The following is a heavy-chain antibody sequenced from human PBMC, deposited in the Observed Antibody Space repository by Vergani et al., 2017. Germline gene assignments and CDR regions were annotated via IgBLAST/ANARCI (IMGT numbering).Heavy chain of an antibody. J-gene: IGHJ4*02. D-gene: IGHD6-13*01. CDR3: ARFIAAAGFDY. Sequence: QVTLRESGPALVKPTQTLTLTCTFSGFSLSTSGMCVSWIRQPPGKALEWLARIDWDDDKYYSTSLKARLTISKDTSTNQVVLTLTNMDPVDTATYYCARFIAAAGFDYWGQGILVTVSS. CDR1: GFSLSTSGMC. CDR2: IDWDDDK. V-gene: IGHV2-70*15.